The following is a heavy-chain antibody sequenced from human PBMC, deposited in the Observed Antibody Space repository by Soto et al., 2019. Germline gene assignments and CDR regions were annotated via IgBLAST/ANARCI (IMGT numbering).Heavy chain of an antibody. D-gene: IGHD2-2*02. CDR3: AREFLDNHIVVVPATIRPGVYYYYYGMDV. J-gene: IGHJ6*02. CDR1: GYTFTGYY. Sequence: ASVKVSCKASGYTFTGYYMHWVRQAPGQGLEWMGWINPNSSGTNYAQKFQGWVTMTRDTSISTAYMELSRLRSDDTAVYYCAREFLDNHIVVVPATIRPGVYYYYYGMDVWGQGTTVTVSS. V-gene: IGHV1-2*04. CDR2: INPNSSGT.